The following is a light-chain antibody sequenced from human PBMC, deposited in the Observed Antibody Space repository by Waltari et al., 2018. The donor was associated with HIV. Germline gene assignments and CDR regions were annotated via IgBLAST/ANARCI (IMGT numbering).Light chain of an antibody. V-gene: IGLV2-8*01. CDR2: EVS. CDR1: SSDVGGYNY. Sequence: SALTQPPSASGSPGQSATISCTGTSSDVGGYNYVSWYQQHPGKAPKLMIYEVSKRPSGVPDRFSGSKSGNTASLTVSGLQAEDEADYYCSSYAGSSNVVFGGGTKLTVL. J-gene: IGLJ2*01. CDR3: SSYAGSSNVV.